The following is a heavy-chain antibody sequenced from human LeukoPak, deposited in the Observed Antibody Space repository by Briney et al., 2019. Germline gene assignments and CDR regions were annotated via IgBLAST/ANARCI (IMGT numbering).Heavy chain of an antibody. CDR1: GFTFSGSA. V-gene: IGHV3-73*01. J-gene: IGHJ4*02. D-gene: IGHD3-10*01. CDR3: TRDLYGSGSYYNYFDY. CDR2: IRSKANSYAT. Sequence: GGSLRLSCAASGFTFSGSAMHWVRQASGKGLEWVGRIRSKANSYATPYAASVKGRFTISRDDSKNTAYLQMNSLKTEDTAVYYCTRDLYGSGSYYNYFDYWGQGTLVTVSS.